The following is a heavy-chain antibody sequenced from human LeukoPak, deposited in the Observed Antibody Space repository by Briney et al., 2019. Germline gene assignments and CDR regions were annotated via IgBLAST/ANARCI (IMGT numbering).Heavy chain of an antibody. D-gene: IGHD2-2*01. CDR3: AREYCSSTTCYLYRLDY. J-gene: IGHJ4*02. Sequence: GASVKVSCKVSGYTLTELSMHWVRQAPGKGLEWMGWISAYNGSTNYAQKLQGRVTMTTDTSTSTAYMELRSLRSDDTAVYYCAREYCSSTTCYLYRLDYWGQGTLVTVSS. V-gene: IGHV1-18*01. CDR2: ISAYNGST. CDR1: GYTLTELS.